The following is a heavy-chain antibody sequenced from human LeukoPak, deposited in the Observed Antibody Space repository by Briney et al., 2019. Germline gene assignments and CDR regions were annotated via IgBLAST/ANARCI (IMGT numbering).Heavy chain of an antibody. V-gene: IGHV7-4-1*02. Sequence: ASVKVSCKASGYTFTGYYMHWVRQAPGQGLEWMGWINTNTGNPTYAQGFTGRFVFSLDTSVSTAYLQISSLKAEDTAVYYCARAKLVGATPIGNYWGQGTLVTVSS. J-gene: IGHJ4*02. CDR2: INTNTGNP. CDR1: GYTFTGYY. CDR3: ARAKLVGATPIGNY. D-gene: IGHD1-26*01.